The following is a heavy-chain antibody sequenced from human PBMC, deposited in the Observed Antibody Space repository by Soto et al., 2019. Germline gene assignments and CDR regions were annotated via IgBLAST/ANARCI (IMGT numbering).Heavy chain of an antibody. CDR3: ARDIVGATTGYGMDV. CDR2: ISSSSSTI. CDR1: GFTFSSYS. V-gene: IGHV3-48*01. D-gene: IGHD1-26*01. J-gene: IGHJ6*02. Sequence: EVQLVESGGGLVQPGGSLRLSCAASGFTFSSYSMNWVRQAPGKGLEWVSYISSSSSTIYYADSVKGRFTISRDNAKNSLYLQMNSLRAEDTAVYYCARDIVGATTGYGMDVWGQGTTVTVS.